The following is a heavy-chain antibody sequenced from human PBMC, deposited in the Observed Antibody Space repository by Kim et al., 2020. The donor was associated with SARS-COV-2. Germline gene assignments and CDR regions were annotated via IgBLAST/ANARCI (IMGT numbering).Heavy chain of an antibody. CDR3: AKAAGGYDSGFEGYFDL. Sequence: GGSLRLSCAASGFTFSSYAMSWVRQAPGKGLEWVSAISGSGGSTYYADSVKGRFTISRDNSKNTLYLQMNSLRAEDTAVYYCAKAAGGYDSGFEGYFDLWGRGTLVTVSS. D-gene: IGHD5-12*01. V-gene: IGHV3-23*01. CDR2: ISGSGGST. CDR1: GFTFSSYA. J-gene: IGHJ2*01.